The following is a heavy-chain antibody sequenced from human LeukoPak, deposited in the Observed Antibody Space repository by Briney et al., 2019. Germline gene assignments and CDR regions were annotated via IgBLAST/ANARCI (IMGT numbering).Heavy chain of an antibody. Sequence: PGGSLRLSCAASGFTFSSYSMNWVRQAPGKGLEWVSSISSSSSYIYYADSVKGRFTISRDNAKNSLCLQMNSLRAEDTAVYYCARVVGYRGFPFDYWGQGTLVTVSS. CDR2: ISSSSSYI. CDR3: ARVVGYRGFPFDY. D-gene: IGHD5-24*01. J-gene: IGHJ4*02. V-gene: IGHV3-21*01. CDR1: GFTFSSYS.